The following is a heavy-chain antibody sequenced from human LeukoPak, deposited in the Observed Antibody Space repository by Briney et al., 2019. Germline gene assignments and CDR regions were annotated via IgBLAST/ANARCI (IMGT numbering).Heavy chain of an antibody. V-gene: IGHV3-48*01. D-gene: IGHD2-15*01. CDR2: ISSSSSTI. Sequence: GGSLRLSCAASGFTFSSYSMNWVRQAPGKGLQWVSYISSSSSTIYYADSVKGRFTISRDNAKNSLYLQMNSLRAEDTAVYYCARAPGYCSGGSCYSGYFDYWGQGTLVTVSS. J-gene: IGHJ4*02. CDR3: ARAPGYCSGGSCYSGYFDY. CDR1: GFTFSSYS.